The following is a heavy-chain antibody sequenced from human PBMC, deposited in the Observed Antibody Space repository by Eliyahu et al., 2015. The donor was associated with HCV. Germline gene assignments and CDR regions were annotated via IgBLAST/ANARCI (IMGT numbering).Heavy chain of an antibody. J-gene: IGHJ5*02. D-gene: IGHD2-21*01. CDR2: ISGDGDTT. CDR3: AKGGTLMIEA. Sequence: EVHLLESGGGLVQPGGSLRLSCAASGXPASGLTFNNYAVSWVRQAPGKGLEWLSXISGDGDTTYYADSVRGRFTISRDNSKDTLYLQINSLRVEDTAVYYCAKGGTLMIEAWGQGTLVTVSS. V-gene: IGHV3-23*01. CDR1: GXPASGLTFNNYA.